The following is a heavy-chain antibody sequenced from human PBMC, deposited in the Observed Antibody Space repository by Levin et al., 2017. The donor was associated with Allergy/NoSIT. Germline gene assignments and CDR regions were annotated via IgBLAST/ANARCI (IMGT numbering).Heavy chain of an antibody. CDR3: AKDIRGDSSSWYWYYGMDV. CDR2: ISWNSGSI. V-gene: IGHV3-9*01. Sequence: GGSLRLSCAASGFTFDDYAMHWVRQAPGKGLEWVSGISWNSGSIGYADSVKGRFTISRDNAKNSLYLQMNSLRAEDTALYYCAKDIRGDSSSWYWYYGMDVWGQGTTVTVSS. CDR1: GFTFDDYA. J-gene: IGHJ6*02. D-gene: IGHD6-13*01.